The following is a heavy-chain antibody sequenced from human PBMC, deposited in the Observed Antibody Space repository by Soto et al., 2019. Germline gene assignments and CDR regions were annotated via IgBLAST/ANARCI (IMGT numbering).Heavy chain of an antibody. CDR1: GGSISSGDYY. Sequence: PSETLSLTCTVSGGSISSGDYYWSWIRQPPGKGLEWIGYIYYSGSTYYNPSLKSRVTISVDTSKNQFSLKLSSVTAADTAVYYCSREPLTGTTLHFDYWGQGPLVSVSS. CDR3: SREPLTGTTLHFDY. D-gene: IGHD1-7*01. J-gene: IGHJ4*02. V-gene: IGHV4-30-4*01. CDR2: IYYSGST.